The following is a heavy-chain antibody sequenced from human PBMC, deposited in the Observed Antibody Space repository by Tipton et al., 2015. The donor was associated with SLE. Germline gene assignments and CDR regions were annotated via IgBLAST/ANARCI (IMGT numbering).Heavy chain of an antibody. V-gene: IGHV3-15*01. J-gene: IGHJ6*03. CDR3: ATLYHWNYRYYHYMDV. CDR1: GFTFSNAW. D-gene: IGHD1-7*01. CDR2: IKSKTEGGTT. Sequence: SLRLSCAASGFTFSNAWMSWVRQAPGKGLEWVGRIKSKTEGGTTDYVAPVKGRFTISRDDSKNTLYLQMNSLKTEDTAVYYCATLYHWNYRYYHYMDVWGKGTTVTVSS.